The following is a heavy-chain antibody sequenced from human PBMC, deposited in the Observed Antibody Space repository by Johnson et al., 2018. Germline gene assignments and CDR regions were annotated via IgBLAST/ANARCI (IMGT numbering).Heavy chain of an antibody. J-gene: IGHJ6*04. D-gene: IGHD3-22*01. CDR1: GFTFSSDW. Sequence: EVQLVESGGGLVQPGGSLRLSCAASGFTFSSDWMHWVRQAPGKGLVWVSRINSDGSSTSYADSVKGRFTISRDNSKNTLYLQMNSLRAEDTAVYYCAKDRGSYGSSGYYYRDYYGMDVWGKGTTVTVSS. CDR2: INSDGSST. V-gene: IGHV3-74*01. CDR3: AKDRGSYGSSGYYYRDYYGMDV.